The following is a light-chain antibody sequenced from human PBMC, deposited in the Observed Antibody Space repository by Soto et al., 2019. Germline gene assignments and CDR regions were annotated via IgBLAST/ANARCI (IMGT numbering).Light chain of an antibody. CDR3: QSYDSSLSGGV. J-gene: IGLJ3*02. Sequence: QSVLTQPPSVSGAPGQGVTISCTGTSSNIGAGYDVHWYQQLPGTAPKLLIYDNNNRPSGVPDRFSGSKSGTSASLAITGLQAEDEADYYCQSYDSSLSGGVFGGGTQLTVL. V-gene: IGLV1-40*01. CDR1: SSNIGAGYD. CDR2: DNN.